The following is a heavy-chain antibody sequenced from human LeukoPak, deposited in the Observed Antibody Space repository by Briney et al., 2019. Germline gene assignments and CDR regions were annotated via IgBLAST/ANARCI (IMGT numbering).Heavy chain of an antibody. Sequence: GGSLRLSCAASGFTFYNYAMHWVRQAPGKGLEWVAFIRYDVGSKYYADSVKGRFTISRDNSKNTLYLQMNSLRAEDTAVYYCAKDRRTNCYGSGSYYNPGGFDYWGQGTLVTVSS. V-gene: IGHV3-30*02. CDR2: IRYDVGSK. J-gene: IGHJ4*02. CDR1: GFTFYNYA. D-gene: IGHD3-10*01. CDR3: AKDRRTNCYGSGSYYNPGGFDY.